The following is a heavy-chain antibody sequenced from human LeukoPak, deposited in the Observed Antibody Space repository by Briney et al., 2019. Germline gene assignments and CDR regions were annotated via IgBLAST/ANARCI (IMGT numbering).Heavy chain of an antibody. J-gene: IGHJ4*02. D-gene: IGHD6-13*01. V-gene: IGHV4-39*01. CDR1: GGSISSSSYY. Sequence: PSETLSLTCTVSGGSISSSSYYWRWIRQPPGEGLEWIGSIYYSGSTYYNPSLKSRVTISVDTSKNQFSLKLSSVTAADTAVYYCARLLYSSSWYWDYFDYWGQGTLVTVSS. CDR3: ARLLYSSSWYWDYFDY. CDR2: IYYSGST.